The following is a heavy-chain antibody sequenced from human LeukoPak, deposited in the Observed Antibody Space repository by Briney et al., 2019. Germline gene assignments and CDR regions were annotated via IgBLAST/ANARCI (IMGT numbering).Heavy chain of an antibody. CDR1: GFFFSTYA. D-gene: IGHD1-26*01. CDR2: MSYDGSKT. Sequence: GGSLRLSCAASGFFFSTYAMHWVRQAPGKGLEWVALMSYDGSKTYYADSVRGRFTISRDNSKNTLYLQMNSLRSEDTAVYYCARDQNRREVGAFYNKGFDYWGQGTLVTVSS. CDR3: ARDQNRREVGAFYNKGFDY. V-gene: IGHV3-30*04. J-gene: IGHJ4*02.